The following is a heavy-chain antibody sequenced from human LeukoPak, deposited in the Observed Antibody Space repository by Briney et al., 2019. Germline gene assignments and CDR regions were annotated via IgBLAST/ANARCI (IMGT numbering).Heavy chain of an antibody. CDR2: INDSGSS. V-gene: IGHV4-34*01. D-gene: IGHD6-19*01. Sequence: KSSETLSLTCAVYGGSVSGYHWTWIRKPPGKGLEYIGEINDSGSSIYNPSLKNRVTISVDTSRKQISVNLTSVAAADTGVYYCARGPHQQWPPMQYWGQGSLVTVSS. CDR1: GGSVSGYH. CDR3: ARGPHQQWPPMQY. J-gene: IGHJ4*02.